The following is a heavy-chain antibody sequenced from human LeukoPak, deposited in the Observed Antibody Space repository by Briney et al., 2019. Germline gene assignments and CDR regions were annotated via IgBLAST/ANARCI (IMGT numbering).Heavy chain of an antibody. D-gene: IGHD3-22*01. CDR1: GGSISSYY. CDR3: ARSGFCYYDSSGLYAFDI. Sequence: SETLSLTCTVSGGSISSYYWSWIRQPPGKGLEWIGYIYTSGSTNYNPSLKSRVTISVDTSKNQFSLKLSSVTAADTAVYYCARSGFCYYDSSGLYAFDIWGQGTMVTVSS. J-gene: IGHJ3*02. CDR2: IYTSGST. V-gene: IGHV4-4*09.